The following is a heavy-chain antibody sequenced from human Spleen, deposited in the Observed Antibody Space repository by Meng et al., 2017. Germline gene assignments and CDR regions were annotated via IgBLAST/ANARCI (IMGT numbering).Heavy chain of an antibody. CDR3: ARGPTTMAHDFDY. D-gene: IGHD4-11*01. Sequence: QVQVQEWGAGLLKPSETLSLTCVGSGGSFSDYYRSWIRQPPGKGLEWIGEINHSGSTNYNPSLESRATISVDTSQNNLSLKLSSVTAADSAVYYCARGPTTMAHDFDYWGQGTLVTVPS. J-gene: IGHJ4*02. V-gene: IGHV4-34*01. CDR2: INHSGST. CDR1: GGSFSDYY.